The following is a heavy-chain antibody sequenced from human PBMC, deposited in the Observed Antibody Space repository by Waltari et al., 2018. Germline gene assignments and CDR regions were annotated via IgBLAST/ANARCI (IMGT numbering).Heavy chain of an antibody. J-gene: IGHJ4*02. CDR3: AREQRTYYFDY. CDR1: GFHVSSSH. Sequence: EVQLVESGGGLIQPGGSLRISCAASGFHVSSSHLRWVRQAPGKGLEWVSVLYTSDGTYYADSVRGRFTISRDNAKNTLYLQMNSLRAEDTALYYCAREQRTYYFDYWGQGTLVTVSS. CDR2: LYTSDGT. V-gene: IGHV3-53*01. D-gene: IGHD6-25*01.